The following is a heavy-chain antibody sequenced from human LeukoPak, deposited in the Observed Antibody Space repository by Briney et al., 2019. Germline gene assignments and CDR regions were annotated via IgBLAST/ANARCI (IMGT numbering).Heavy chain of an antibody. V-gene: IGHV3-64D*06. CDR3: VKDSPETAAGDY. CDR1: GFTFSSYA. CDR2: ISSNGGST. D-gene: IGHD6-13*01. J-gene: IGHJ4*02. Sequence: PGGCLRLSCSASGFTFSSYAMHSVRQAPGKGLEYVSAISSNGGSTYYADSVKGRFTISRDNSKNTLYLQMSSLRAEDAAVYYCVKDSPETAAGDYWGQGTLVTVSS.